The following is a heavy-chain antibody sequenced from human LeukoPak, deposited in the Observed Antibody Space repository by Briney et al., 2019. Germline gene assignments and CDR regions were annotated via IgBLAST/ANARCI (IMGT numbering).Heavy chain of an antibody. J-gene: IGHJ5*02. D-gene: IGHD2-2*01. CDR3: ARDAIVVVPADSYNWFDP. CDR1: GYIFTSYG. Sequence: ASVKVSCKASGYIFTSYGISWVRQAPGQGLEWMGWISAYNGNTNYAQRLQGRVTMTTDTSTSTAYMELRSLRSDDTAVYYCARDAIVVVPADSYNWFDPWGQGTLVTVSS. V-gene: IGHV1-18*01. CDR2: ISAYNGNT.